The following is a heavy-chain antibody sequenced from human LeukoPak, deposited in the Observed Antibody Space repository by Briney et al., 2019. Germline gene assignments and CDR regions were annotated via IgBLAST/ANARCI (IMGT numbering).Heavy chain of an antibody. D-gene: IGHD6-19*01. Sequence: PGGSLRLSCAASGFTFSSYSMNWVRQAPGKGLEWVSYISSSSSTIYYADSVKGRFTISRDNAKNSLYLQMNSLRAEDTAVYYCAREYSSGWYSVYYFDYWGQGTLVTVSS. J-gene: IGHJ4*02. V-gene: IGHV3-48*04. CDR1: GFTFSSYS. CDR3: AREYSSGWYSVYYFDY. CDR2: ISSSSSTI.